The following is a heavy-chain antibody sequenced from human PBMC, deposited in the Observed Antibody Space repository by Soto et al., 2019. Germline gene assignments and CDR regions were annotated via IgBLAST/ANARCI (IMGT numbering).Heavy chain of an antibody. CDR2: IYYSGST. D-gene: IGHD3-22*01. CDR3: ARAKETVYYYDSSGYGMDY. J-gene: IGHJ4*02. CDR1: GGSISSGGYY. V-gene: IGHV4-31*03. Sequence: SETLSLTCTVSGGSISSGGYYWSWIRQHPGKGLEWIGYIYYSGSTYYNPSLKSRVTISVDTSKNQFSLKLSSVTAADTAVYYSARAKETVYYYDSSGYGMDYWGQGTLVTVSS.